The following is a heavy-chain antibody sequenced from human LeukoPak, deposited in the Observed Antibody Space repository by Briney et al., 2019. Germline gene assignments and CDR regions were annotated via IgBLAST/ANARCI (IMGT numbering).Heavy chain of an antibody. CDR2: ISYDGNNQ. J-gene: IGHJ4*02. Sequence: PGGSLRLSCAASGFTFSNYGMHWVRQTPGKGLEWVAVISYDGNNQHYADSVRGRFTISRDNSKNTLSLQVTSLRADDTAVYYCAKDLGLVVTAMVTDYWGQGTLVTVSS. D-gene: IGHD2-21*02. V-gene: IGHV3-30*18. CDR1: GFTFSNYG. CDR3: AKDLGLVVTAMVTDY.